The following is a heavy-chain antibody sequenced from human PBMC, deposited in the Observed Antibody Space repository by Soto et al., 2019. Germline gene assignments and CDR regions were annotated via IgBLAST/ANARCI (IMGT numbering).Heavy chain of an antibody. J-gene: IGHJ4*02. CDR1: GGSISSSNW. Sequence: PSETLSLTCAVSGGSISSSNWWSWVRQPPGKGLEWIGEIYHSGSTNYNPSLKSRVTISVDKSKNQFSLKLSSVTAADTAVYYCARDGEGYGSGSYYNGPLDYWGQGTLVT. CDR2: IYHSGST. V-gene: IGHV4-4*02. D-gene: IGHD3-10*01. CDR3: ARDGEGYGSGSYYNGPLDY.